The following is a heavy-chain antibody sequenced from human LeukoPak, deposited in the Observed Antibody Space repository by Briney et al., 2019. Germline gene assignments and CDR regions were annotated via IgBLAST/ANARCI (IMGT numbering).Heavy chain of an antibody. CDR1: GFTFSSYA. CDR3: AKTISVARYCFDY. CDR2: ISGSGGST. J-gene: IGHJ4*02. D-gene: IGHD6-6*01. Sequence: GGSLGLSCAASGFTFSSYAISWVRQAPGKGLEWVSAISGSGGSTYYADSVKGRFTISRDNSKNTLYLQMNSLRAEDTAVYYCAKTISVARYCFDYWGQGTLVTVSS. V-gene: IGHV3-23*01.